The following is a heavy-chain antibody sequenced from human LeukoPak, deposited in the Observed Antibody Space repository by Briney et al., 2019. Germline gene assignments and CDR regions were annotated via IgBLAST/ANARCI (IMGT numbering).Heavy chain of an antibody. CDR2: IYSGGST. J-gene: IGHJ4*02. CDR1: GFTVSSNY. Sequence: PGGSLRLSCAASGFTVSSNYMSWVRQAPGKGLEWVSVIYSGGSTYYADSVKGRFTISRDNSKNTLYLQMNSLRAEDTAVYYCAKGLTVAGTEFDYWGQGTLVTVSS. D-gene: IGHD6-19*01. V-gene: IGHV3-53*01. CDR3: AKGLTVAGTEFDY.